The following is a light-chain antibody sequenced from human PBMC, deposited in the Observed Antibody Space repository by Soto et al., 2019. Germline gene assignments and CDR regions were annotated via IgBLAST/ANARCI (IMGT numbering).Light chain of an antibody. V-gene: IGKV1-39*01. J-gene: IGKJ4*01. Sequence: IQMTQSASSVSAPVGDRVTIACGASQTLNTYLAWFQQKPGKAPKVLIYAASTLRSGVPSRFSGSGSGAEFTLTISSLKPEDFATYYCQQNFSHLRTFGGGTKVDIK. CDR2: AAS. CDR1: QTLNTY. CDR3: QQNFSHLRT.